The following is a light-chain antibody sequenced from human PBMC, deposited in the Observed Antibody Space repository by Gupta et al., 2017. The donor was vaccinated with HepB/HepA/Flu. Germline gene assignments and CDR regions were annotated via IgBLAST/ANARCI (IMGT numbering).Light chain of an antibody. CDR2: QDS. CDR1: KWGDKY. Sequence: SSELTQSPSVSVSPGQTASSAGSEDKWGDKYACCDQQKPDQAPVLVIYQDSKRPSGIPGRFSGSNSENTATLTISGTQDMDEADYYGQAEDSSTAYVFGTGTKFTVL. J-gene: IGLJ1*01. V-gene: IGLV3-1*01. CDR3: QAEDSSTAYV.